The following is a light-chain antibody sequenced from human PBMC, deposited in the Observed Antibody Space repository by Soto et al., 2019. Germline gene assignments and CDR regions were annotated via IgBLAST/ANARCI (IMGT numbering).Light chain of an antibody. CDR3: QQYGSSHFT. CDR1: QSVSSNY. Sequence: EIVMTQSPGTLSLSPGETATLSCRASQSVSSNYVAWFHQKPGQAPRLLIYGASSRATGVPDRFSASGSGTDFTLTISRLEPEDFAVYYCQQYGSSHFTFGPGTKVDIK. CDR2: GAS. V-gene: IGKV3-20*01. J-gene: IGKJ3*01.